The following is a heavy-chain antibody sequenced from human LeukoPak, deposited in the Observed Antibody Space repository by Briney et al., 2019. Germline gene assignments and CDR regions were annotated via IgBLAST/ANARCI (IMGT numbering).Heavy chain of an antibody. J-gene: IGHJ4*02. Sequence: SETLSLTCTVSGGSIRSYYWSWIRQPAGKGLEWIGRVYSSGSTDYNPSLKSRVTMSVDTSKNQFSLKLSSVTAADTAVYYCACRSNVNFDYWGQGTLVTVSS. V-gene: IGHV4-4*07. CDR3: ACRSNVNFDY. CDR2: VYSSGST. D-gene: IGHD3-16*01. CDR1: GGSIRSYY.